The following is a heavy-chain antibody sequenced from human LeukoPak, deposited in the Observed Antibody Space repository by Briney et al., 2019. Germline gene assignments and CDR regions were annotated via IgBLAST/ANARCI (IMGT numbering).Heavy chain of an antibody. Sequence: PSETLSLTCTVSGGSISSSSYYWGWIRQPPGKGLEWIGSIYYSGSTYYNPSLKSRVTISVDTSKNQFSLKLSSVTAADTAVYYCAREITMVRGSLNWFDPWGQGTLVTVSS. D-gene: IGHD3-10*01. CDR2: IYYSGST. CDR1: GGSISSSSYY. CDR3: AREITMVRGSLNWFDP. V-gene: IGHV4-39*07. J-gene: IGHJ5*02.